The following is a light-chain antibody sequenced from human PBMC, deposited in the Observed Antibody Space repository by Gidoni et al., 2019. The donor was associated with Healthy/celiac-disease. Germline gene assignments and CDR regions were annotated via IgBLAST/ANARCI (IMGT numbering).Light chain of an antibody. CDR2: AAT. V-gene: IGKV1-39*01. J-gene: IGKJ5*01. CDR1: QSINSY. Sequence: DIQMTQSPSSLSASVGDRVTITCRASQSINSYLNWYQQKPGKAPKGLIYAATSLQSGVPSRFSGSGSGTDYTLTISSLQPEDFATYSCQQSYSTPITFGQGTRLEIK. CDR3: QQSYSTPIT.